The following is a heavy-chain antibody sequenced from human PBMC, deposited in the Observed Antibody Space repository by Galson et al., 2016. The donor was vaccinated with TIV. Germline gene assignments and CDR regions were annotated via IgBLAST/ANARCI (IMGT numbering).Heavy chain of an antibody. Sequence: LRLSCAASGFTFNSHWMHWVRQSPGKGLVWVSRINSDGNRRTYADSVKGRFTISRDNAKNILYLQLNSLRVEDTAVYYCSRGVGRAIAAAGFRWLDPWGQGTQVIVSS. CDR3: SRGVGRAIAAAGFRWLDP. V-gene: IGHV3-74*01. CDR1: GFTFNSHW. J-gene: IGHJ5*02. CDR2: INSDGNRR. D-gene: IGHD6-13*01.